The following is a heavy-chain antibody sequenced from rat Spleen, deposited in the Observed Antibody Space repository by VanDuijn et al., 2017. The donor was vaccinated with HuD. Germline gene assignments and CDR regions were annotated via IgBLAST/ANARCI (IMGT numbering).Heavy chain of an antibody. D-gene: IGHD1-4*01. Sequence: VQLKESGPGLVQPSQTLSLTCTVSGFSLMDYSVHWVRQPPGKGLEWMGVIWTGGSTAYNSLLKSRLSISRDTSKSQVFLKMNSLQTEDTATYYCATQGTAGIPFDYWGQGTLVTVSS. CDR2: IWTGGST. CDR3: ATQGTAGIPFDY. V-gene: IGHV2S63*01. J-gene: IGHJ3*01. CDR1: GFSLMDYS.